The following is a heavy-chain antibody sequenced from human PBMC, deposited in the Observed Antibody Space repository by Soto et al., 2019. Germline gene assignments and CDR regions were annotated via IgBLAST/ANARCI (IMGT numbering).Heavy chain of an antibody. CDR1: GFTFSTFW. Sequence: EVQLVEAGGGLVQPGGSPRLSCAASGFTFSTFWMHWVRQAPGKGLVWVSRIDADGRRTSYADSVKGRFTISRDNAKNPLYLQMNSLRAEDTAVYYCARDSSWTGYSAQFDYWGQGILVTVSS. V-gene: IGHV3-74*01. J-gene: IGHJ4*02. CDR2: IDADGRRT. D-gene: IGHD3-9*01. CDR3: ARDSSWTGYSAQFDY.